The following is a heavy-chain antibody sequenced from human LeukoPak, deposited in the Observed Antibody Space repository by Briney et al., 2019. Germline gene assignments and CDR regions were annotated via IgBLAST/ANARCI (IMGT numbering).Heavy chain of an antibody. CDR3: ARSKMGATLYYYYYMDV. CDR1: GYTFTGYY. Sequence: GASVTVSCKASGYTFTGYYMHWVRQAPGQGLEWMGWISAYNGNTNYAQKLQGRVTMTTDTSTSTAYMELRSLRSDDTAVYYCARSKMGATLYYYYYMDVWGKGTTVTVSS. CDR2: ISAYNGNT. D-gene: IGHD1-26*01. J-gene: IGHJ6*03. V-gene: IGHV1-18*04.